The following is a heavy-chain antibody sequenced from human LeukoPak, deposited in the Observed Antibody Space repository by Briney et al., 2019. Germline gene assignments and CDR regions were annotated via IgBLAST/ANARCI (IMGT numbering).Heavy chain of an antibody. CDR3: ARPRSTVTYYDFWSGYYTRDY. J-gene: IGHJ4*02. D-gene: IGHD3-3*01. V-gene: IGHV4-38-2*01. CDR1: GYSISSGYY. CDR2: IYHSGST. Sequence: PSETLSLTCAVSGYSISSGYYWGWIRQPPGKGLEWIGSIYHSGSTYYNPSLKSRVTISVDTSKNQFSLKLSSVTAADTAVYYCARPRSTVTYYDFWSGYYTRDYWGQGTLVTVSS.